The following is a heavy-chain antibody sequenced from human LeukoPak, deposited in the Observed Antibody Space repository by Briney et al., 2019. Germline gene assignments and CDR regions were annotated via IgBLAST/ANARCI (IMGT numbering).Heavy chain of an antibody. Sequence: GGSLRLSCAASGFTFTSYVMSWVRQAPGKGLEWVSAISGSGASTYYADSVKGRFTISRDNSKNTLYLQMNSLRAGDTALYYCAREGSGSYHDYWGQGTLVTVSS. CDR3: AREGSGSYHDY. J-gene: IGHJ4*02. D-gene: IGHD1-26*01. V-gene: IGHV3-23*01. CDR1: GFTFTSYV. CDR2: ISGSGAST.